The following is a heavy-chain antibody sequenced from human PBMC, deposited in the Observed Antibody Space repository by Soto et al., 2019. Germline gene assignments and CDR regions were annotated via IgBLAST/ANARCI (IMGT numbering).Heavy chain of an antibody. J-gene: IGHJ5*02. D-gene: IGHD6-19*01. CDR3: ARDRGIAVAGTGWFDP. CDR1: GYTFTSYA. V-gene: IGHV1-3*01. CDR2: INAGNGNT. Sequence: SVKGSCQASGYTFTSYAMHWVRQAPGQRLGWMGWINAGNGNTKYSQKFQGRVTITRDTSASTAYMELSSLRSEDTAVYYCARDRGIAVAGTGWFDPWGQGTLVTVSS.